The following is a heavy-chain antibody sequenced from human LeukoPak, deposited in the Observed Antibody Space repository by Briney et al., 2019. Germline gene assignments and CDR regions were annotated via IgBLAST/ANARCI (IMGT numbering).Heavy chain of an antibody. V-gene: IGHV1-69*04. D-gene: IGHD5-12*01. J-gene: IGHJ4*02. CDR1: GGTFSSYA. Sequence: GASVKVSCKASGGTFSSYAISWVRQAPGQGLEWMGRIIPILGIANYAQKFQGRVTITADKSTSTAYMELSSLRSEDTAVYYCATIGDSGYDFDYWGQGTLVTVSS. CDR2: IIPILGIA. CDR3: ATIGDSGYDFDY.